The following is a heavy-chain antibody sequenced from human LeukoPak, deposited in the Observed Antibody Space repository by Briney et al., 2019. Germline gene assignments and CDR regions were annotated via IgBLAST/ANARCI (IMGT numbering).Heavy chain of an antibody. J-gene: IGHJ1*01. CDR1: GGSISDHY. V-gene: IGHV4-59*08. CDR2: IYYSGWA. Sequence: SETLSLTCAASGGSISDHYWNWIRQPPGKGLEWVGYIYYSGWANYSPSLKSRVTISIDASKNQFSLRLNSVTAADTAVYYCARRAADHYDTSGNYYSYFQTWGQGTLVTVS. CDR3: ARRAADHYDTSGNYYSYFQT. D-gene: IGHD3-22*01.